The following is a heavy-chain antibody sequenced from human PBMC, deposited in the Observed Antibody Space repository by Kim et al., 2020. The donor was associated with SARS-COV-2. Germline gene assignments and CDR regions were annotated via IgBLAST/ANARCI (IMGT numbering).Heavy chain of an antibody. CDR3: ARDEADYGDYVV. Sequence: GGSLRLSCAASGFTVSSNYMSWVRQAPGKGLEWVSVIYSGGSTYYADSVKGRFTISRDNSKNTLYLQMNSLRAEDTAVYYCARDEADYGDYVVWGQGTLVTVSS. CDR2: IYSGGST. CDR1: GFTVSSNY. D-gene: IGHD4-17*01. J-gene: IGHJ4*02. V-gene: IGHV3-53*01.